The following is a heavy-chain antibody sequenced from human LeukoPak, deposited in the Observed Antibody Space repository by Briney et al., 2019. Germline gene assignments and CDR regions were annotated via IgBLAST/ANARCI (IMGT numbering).Heavy chain of an antibody. V-gene: IGHV3-23*01. CDR1: GFTFSNYA. CDR2: ISGSGGST. Sequence: GGSLRLSCAASGFTFSNYAMRWVRQAPGRGLERVSAISGSGGSTYYADSVKGRFTISRDNSKNTLYLQMNRLRAEGTAVYYCAKVDFICIAFCHSGPITMVRGGRGFDYWGQGTLVTVSS. D-gene: IGHD3-10*01. CDR3: AKVDFICIAFCHSGPITMVRGGRGFDY. J-gene: IGHJ4*02.